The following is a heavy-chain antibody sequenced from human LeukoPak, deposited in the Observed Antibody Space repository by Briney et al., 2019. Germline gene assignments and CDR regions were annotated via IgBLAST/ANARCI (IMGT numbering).Heavy chain of an antibody. D-gene: IGHD3-3*01. CDR2: IYYSGST. CDR3: ARARPAALRFLEWFLFDY. CDR1: GGSISSGGYY. Sequence: SQTLSLTCTVSGGSISSGGYYWSWIRQHPGKGLEWIGYIYYSGSTYYNPSLKSRVTISVDTSKNQFSLKLSSVTAADTAVYYCARARPAALRFLEWFLFDYWGQGTLVTVSS. J-gene: IGHJ4*02. V-gene: IGHV4-31*03.